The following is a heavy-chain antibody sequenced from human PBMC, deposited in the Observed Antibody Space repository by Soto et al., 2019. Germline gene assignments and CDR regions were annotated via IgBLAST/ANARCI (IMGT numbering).Heavy chain of an antibody. CDR1: GFTFSNYW. CDR3: ARVWNDGRFDY. J-gene: IGHJ4*02. CDR2: INQNGGAM. V-gene: IGHV3-7*01. Sequence: GGSLRLSCAASGFTFSNYWMTWVRQAPGKGLEWVASINQNGGAMHYVDSVKGRFTVSRDNAKNSLYLQVNSLRAEDTAVFYCARVWNDGRFDYWGQGTLVTVSS. D-gene: IGHD1-1*01.